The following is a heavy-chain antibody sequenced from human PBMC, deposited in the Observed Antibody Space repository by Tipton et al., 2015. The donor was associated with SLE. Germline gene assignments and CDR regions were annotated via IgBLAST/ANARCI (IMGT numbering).Heavy chain of an antibody. J-gene: IGHJ4*02. D-gene: IGHD6-19*01. Sequence: GSLRLSCATSGFTFDDYAMHWVRQPPGKGLEWVSSITWDGGSAYYADSVKGRFIISRDNDKNSLYLQMNSLRAEDTAVYYCARDIQWLRYFDYWGQGTLVTVSS. CDR3: ARDIQWLRYFDY. CDR2: ITWDGGSA. CDR1: GFTFDDYA. V-gene: IGHV3-43D*03.